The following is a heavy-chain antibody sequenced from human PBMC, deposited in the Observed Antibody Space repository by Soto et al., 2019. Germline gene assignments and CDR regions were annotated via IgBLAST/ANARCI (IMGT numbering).Heavy chain of an antibody. V-gene: IGHV3-53*01. CDR3: ARVYGYLPSYFDY. D-gene: IGHD4-17*01. CDR2: LHTDLTS. Sequence: QLVESGGNLIQPGGSLELPLAAFGLPVSSINWTWVPQVPGRGLGWVSILHTDLTSFYADSVKGRFAISRDNSKNTLYLQMNSLRVEDTAVYFCARVYGYLPSYFDYWGQGILVTVSS. CDR1: GLPVSSIN. J-gene: IGHJ4*01.